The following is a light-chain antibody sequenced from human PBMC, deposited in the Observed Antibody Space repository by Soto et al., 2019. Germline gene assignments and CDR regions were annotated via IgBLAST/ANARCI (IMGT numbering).Light chain of an antibody. CDR1: SSDAGGYNY. CDR3: SSYTSSSTLEVV. V-gene: IGLV2-14*01. J-gene: IGLJ2*01. CDR2: DVS. Sequence: QSALTQPASVSGSPGQSITISCTGTSSDAGGYNYVSWYQQHPGKAPKLMIYDVSNRPSGVSNRFSGSKSGNTASLTISGLQAEDEADYYCSSYTSSSTLEVVFGGGTQVTVL.